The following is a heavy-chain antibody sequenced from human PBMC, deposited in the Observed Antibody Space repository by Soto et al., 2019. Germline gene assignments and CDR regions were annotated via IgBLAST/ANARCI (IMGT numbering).Heavy chain of an antibody. Sequence: QVQLVESGGGVVQPGRSLRLSCAASGFTFSRYGMHWVRQAPGKGLEWVAVIWYDGSNKYYADSVKGRFTISRDNSKNTLYLQMNSLRAEDTAVYYCARVPEQLAKGGYFQLWGQGTLVTVSS. CDR1: GFTFSRYG. D-gene: IGHD6-13*01. CDR3: ARVPEQLAKGGYFQL. J-gene: IGHJ1*01. CDR2: IWYDGSNK. V-gene: IGHV3-33*01.